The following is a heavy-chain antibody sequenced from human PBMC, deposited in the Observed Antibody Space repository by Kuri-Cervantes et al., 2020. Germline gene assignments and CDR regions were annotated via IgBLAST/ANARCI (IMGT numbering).Heavy chain of an antibody. CDR1: GFTFSSYG. CDR3: ARENYGDYYYFDY. D-gene: IGHD4-17*01. CDR2: ISYDGSNK. V-gene: IGHV3-30*03. Sequence: GGSLRLSCAASGFTFSSYGMHWVRQAPGKGLEWVAVISYDGSNKYYADSVKGRFTISRDNSKNTLYLQMNSLRAEDTAVYYCARENYGDYYYFDYWGQGTLVTVSS. J-gene: IGHJ4*02.